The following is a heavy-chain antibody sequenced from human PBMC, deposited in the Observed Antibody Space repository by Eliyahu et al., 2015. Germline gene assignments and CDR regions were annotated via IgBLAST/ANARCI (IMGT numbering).Heavy chain of an antibody. D-gene: IGHD5-24*01. J-gene: IGHJ6*02. Sequence: QVHLVQSGAEVKXPGSSVKVSCKXSGGXFRNFAISWVRQAPGQGLEWMGGIIPVWGTPTYAPKVQGRVTIVADESTSTAYLELSSLRSEDTAVYYCARATIVEMAANYYGMDVWGQGTTVTVSS. CDR2: IIPVWGTP. CDR1: GGXFRNFA. CDR3: ARATIVEMAANYYGMDV. V-gene: IGHV1-69*01.